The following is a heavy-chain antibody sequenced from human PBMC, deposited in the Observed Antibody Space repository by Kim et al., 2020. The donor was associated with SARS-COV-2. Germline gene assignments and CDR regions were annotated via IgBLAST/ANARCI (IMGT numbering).Heavy chain of an antibody. D-gene: IGHD3-16*02. CDR2: INTDTGNP. J-gene: IGHJ4*02. Sequence: ASVKVSCKASGYTFTNNAISWVRQAPGQGLEGMGWINTDTGNPTYAQAFTRRFVFSVDTSVTTAYLQISSLEAEDTALYYCARVIWGTYRYTDYWGQGTL. V-gene: IGHV7-4-1*02. CDR1: GYTFTNNA. CDR3: ARVIWGTYRYTDY.